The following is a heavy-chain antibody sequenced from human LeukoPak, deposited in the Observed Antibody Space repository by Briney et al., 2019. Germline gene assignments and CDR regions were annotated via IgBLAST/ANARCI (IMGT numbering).Heavy chain of an antibody. CDR2: LSGSGRLI. D-gene: IGHD7-27*01. J-gene: IGHJ3*01. Sequence: AGSLTLSCEASGFTFSAYAMTWVRQTPGKALEWVSSLSGSGRLIWYAGSVKGRFTISRDNAANSLFLQMNSLRVEDTAVYYCARDLQTGLAFDAWGQGRVVTVSS. CDR1: GFTFSAYA. CDR3: ARDLQTGLAFDA. V-gene: IGHV3-21*06.